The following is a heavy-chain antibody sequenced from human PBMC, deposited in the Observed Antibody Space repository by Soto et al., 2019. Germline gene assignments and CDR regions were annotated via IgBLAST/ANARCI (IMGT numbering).Heavy chain of an antibody. CDR1: GDSISRSANY. CDR3: AKHPFNPLVTPYWYFDV. V-gene: IGHV4-39*01. Sequence: QLQLQESGPGLVKASETLSLTCTVSGDSISRSANYWGWVRQSPGRGLEWIGSFYSGGKTYFNPSLKSRVSLSADTSKNELSLRLRSVTATDTATYYCAKHPFNPLVTPYWYFDVWGRGTPVAVS. CDR2: FYSGGKT. J-gene: IGHJ2*01. D-gene: IGHD3-16*02.